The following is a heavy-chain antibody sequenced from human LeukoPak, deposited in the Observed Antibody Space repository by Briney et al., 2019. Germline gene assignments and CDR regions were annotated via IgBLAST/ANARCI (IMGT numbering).Heavy chain of an antibody. J-gene: IGHJ4*02. CDR2: MNQDGSAQ. Sequence: PWGSLSLTCAASGFTFNTYWLSWIRQAPGKGLEWLAHMNQDGSAQWNVDSVKGRITFFRACAKHSLSLQMYSLRAEDTAVYYCVTWGAENYWGQGALVTVSS. CDR3: VTWGAENY. D-gene: IGHD3-16*01. V-gene: IGHV3-7*01. CDR1: GFTFNTYW.